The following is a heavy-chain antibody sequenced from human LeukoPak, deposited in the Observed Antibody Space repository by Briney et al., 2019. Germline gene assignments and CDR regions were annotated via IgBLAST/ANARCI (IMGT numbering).Heavy chain of an antibody. V-gene: IGHV1-8*01. CDR1: GYTFTSYD. J-gene: IGHJ5*02. CDR3: ARGLGYCSGGSCSYWFDP. D-gene: IGHD2-15*01. Sequence: ASVTVSCKASGYTFTSYDLNWVRHATGQGLEWMGGMNPNTGNTGYAQKFQGRVTMTRNTSISTAYMELSSLRSEDTAVYYCARGLGYCSGGSCSYWFDPWGQGTLVTVSS. CDR2: MNPNTGNT.